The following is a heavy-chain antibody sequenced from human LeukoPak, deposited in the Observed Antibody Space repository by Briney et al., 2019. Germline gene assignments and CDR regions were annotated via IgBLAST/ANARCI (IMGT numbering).Heavy chain of an antibody. V-gene: IGHV4-39*01. D-gene: IGHD5-18*01. Sequence: NPSETLSLTCTVSGGSISSSSYYWGWIRQPPGKGLEWIGSIYYSGSTYYNPSLKSRVTISVDTSKNQFSLKLSSVTAADTAVYYCARHRRRQLWLPPGWFDPWGQGTLVTVSS. CDR3: ARHRRRQLWLPPGWFDP. CDR1: GGSISSSSYY. J-gene: IGHJ5*02. CDR2: IYYSGST.